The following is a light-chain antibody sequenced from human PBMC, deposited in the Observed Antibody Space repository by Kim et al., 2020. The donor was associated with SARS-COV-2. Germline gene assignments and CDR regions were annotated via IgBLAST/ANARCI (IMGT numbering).Light chain of an antibody. Sequence: GQSITISCTGTSSDVGGYNYCSCYQQHPGEAPNLMIYDVSNRPSGVSNRFSGSKSGNTASLTISGLQAEDEADYYCSSYTSSSTRVFGGGTQLTVL. CDR2: DVS. V-gene: IGLV2-14*03. J-gene: IGLJ3*02. CDR1: SSDVGGYNY. CDR3: SSYTSSSTRV.